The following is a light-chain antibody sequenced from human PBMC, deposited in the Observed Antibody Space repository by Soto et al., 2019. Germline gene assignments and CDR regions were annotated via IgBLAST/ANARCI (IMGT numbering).Light chain of an antibody. CDR3: QQRSNWLT. CDR1: QSVSSY. Sequence: EIVLTQSPATLSLSPGERATLSCRASQSVSSYLAWYQQKPGQAPRLLIYDASNSATGIPARFSGSGSGTAFTLTISSLDPEDFAVYYCQQRSNWLTFGGGTKVEIK. V-gene: IGKV3-11*01. J-gene: IGKJ4*01. CDR2: DAS.